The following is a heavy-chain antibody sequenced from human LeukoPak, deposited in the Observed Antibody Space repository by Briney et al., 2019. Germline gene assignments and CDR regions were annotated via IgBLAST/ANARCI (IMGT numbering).Heavy chain of an antibody. V-gene: IGHV4-38-2*01. Sequence: PSETLSLTCAVSGYSISSGYYWGWIRQPPGEGLEWIGSIYHSGSTYYNPSLKSRVTISVDTSKNQFSLKLSSVTAADTAVYYCALRTPESSSGLDYWGQGTLVTVSS. CDR3: ALRTPESSSGLDY. CDR2: IYHSGST. J-gene: IGHJ4*02. D-gene: IGHD1-14*01. CDR1: GYSISSGYY.